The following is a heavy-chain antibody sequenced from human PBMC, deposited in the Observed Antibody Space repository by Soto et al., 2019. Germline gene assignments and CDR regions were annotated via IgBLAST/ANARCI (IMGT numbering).Heavy chain of an antibody. CDR1: GFTFSNYG. D-gene: IGHD2-2*01. V-gene: IGHV3-33*01. CDR3: AREVPAMVITAPFDY. J-gene: IGHJ4*02. CDR2: IWYDGSNK. Sequence: PGGSLRLSCAASGFTFSNYGMHWVRQAPGKGLEWVAVIWYDGSNKYYADSVKGRFTISRDNSKSTLYLQMDSLRAEDTAVYYCAREVPAMVITAPFDYCRQGTLLTAS.